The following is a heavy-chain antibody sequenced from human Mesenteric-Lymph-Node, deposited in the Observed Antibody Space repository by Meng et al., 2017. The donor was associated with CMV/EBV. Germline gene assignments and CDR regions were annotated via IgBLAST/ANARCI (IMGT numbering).Heavy chain of an antibody. CDR2: ISYSGRT. V-gene: IGHV4-59*01. CDR1: GGSISSYY. J-gene: IGHJ6*02. Sequence: GSLRLSCIVSGGSISSYYWSWIRQSPGKGLEWIGYISYSGRTNYNPSLKSRVTISLDTPKNQFSLTLTSVTAADAAVYYCARRGYYYGMDVWGQGTTVTVSS. CDR3: ARRGYYYGMDV.